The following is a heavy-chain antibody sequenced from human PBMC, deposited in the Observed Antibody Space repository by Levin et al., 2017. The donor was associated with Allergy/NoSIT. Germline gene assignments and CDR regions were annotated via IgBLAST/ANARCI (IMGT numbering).Heavy chain of an antibody. J-gene: IGHJ6*02. Sequence: GASVKVSCKASGGTFSSYAISWVRQAPGQGLEWMGGIIPIFGTANYAQKFQGRVTITADESTSTAYMELSSLRSEDTAVYYCAIGSRPTDYYYYGMDVWGQGTTVTVSS. V-gene: IGHV1-69*13. CDR2: IIPIFGTA. CDR1: GGTFSSYA. D-gene: IGHD6-6*01. CDR3: AIGSRPTDYYYYGMDV.